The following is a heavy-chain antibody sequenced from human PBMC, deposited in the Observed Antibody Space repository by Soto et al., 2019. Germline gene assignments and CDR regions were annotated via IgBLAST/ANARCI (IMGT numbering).Heavy chain of an antibody. CDR2: ISASGSGT. CDR3: AKDRTAPGTKGGFDY. CDR1: GFAFSNYA. Sequence: EVQLLESGGGLVQPGGSLRLSCAASGFAFSNYAMSWVRQAPGKGLEWVSSISASGSGTYFSDSVKGRFTISRDNSKNTLYLKMSSLSTEDTAEYYCAKDRTAPGTKGGFDYWGQGTLVTVSS. D-gene: IGHD1-1*01. V-gene: IGHV3-23*01. J-gene: IGHJ4*02.